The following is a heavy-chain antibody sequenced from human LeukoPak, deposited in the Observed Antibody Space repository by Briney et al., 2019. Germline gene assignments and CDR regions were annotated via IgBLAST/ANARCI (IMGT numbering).Heavy chain of an antibody. Sequence: AGGSLRLSCAASGFTFSSYAMSWVRQAPGKGLDWVSALSATGGSAYYAASAQGRFTTSRANSTNFLYLEMNSLRVDDTAVYYCAKDTAPLRATKEFDHWGQGTLVTVSS. J-gene: IGHJ4*02. CDR1: GFTFSSYA. V-gene: IGHV3-23*01. CDR3: AKDTAPLRATKEFDH. CDR2: LSATGGSA. D-gene: IGHD2-21*01.